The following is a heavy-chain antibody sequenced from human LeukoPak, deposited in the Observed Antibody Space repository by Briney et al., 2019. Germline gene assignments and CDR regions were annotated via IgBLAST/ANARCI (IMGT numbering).Heavy chain of an antibody. D-gene: IGHD6-13*01. CDR3: ASGPYPAAGTDHQFDY. J-gene: IGHJ4*02. CDR2: IYYSGST. CDR1: GASISSYY. Sequence: SPSETLSLTCTVSGASISSYYWSWLRQPPGKGLEWIGYIYYSGSTKYNPSLKSRVTISVDTSKNQFSLKLSSVTAADTAVYYCASGPYPAAGTDHQFDYWGQGTLVTVSS. V-gene: IGHV4-59*01.